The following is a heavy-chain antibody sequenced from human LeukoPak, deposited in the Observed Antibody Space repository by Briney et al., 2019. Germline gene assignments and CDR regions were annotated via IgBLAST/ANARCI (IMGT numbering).Heavy chain of an antibody. J-gene: IGHJ4*02. CDR3: AKGNWRYFDY. D-gene: IGHD1-1*01. V-gene: IGHV3-23*01. Sequence: GGSLRLSCAASGFTFSSYAMGWVRQAPGKGLEWVSAISGSGGGTYYADSVEGRFTISRDNSKNTLYLQMNSLGADDTAVYYCAKGNWRYFDYWGQGTLVTVSS. CDR2: ISGSGGGT. CDR1: GFTFSSYA.